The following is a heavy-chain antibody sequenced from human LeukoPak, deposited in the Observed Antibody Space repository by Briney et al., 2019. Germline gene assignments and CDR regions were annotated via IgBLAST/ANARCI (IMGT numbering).Heavy chain of an antibody. J-gene: IGHJ4*02. CDR3: AKDPGWRDGYN. D-gene: IGHD5-12*01. Sequence: GGSLRLSCSASGFTFDDYAMQCVRHAPGKGLEWGSGISWNSGSIGYADSVKERFTISRDNAKNSLYLQMNSLRAEDKALYYCAKDPGWRDGYNWGQGTLVTVSS. V-gene: IGHV3-9*01. CDR1: GFTFDDYA. CDR2: ISWNSGSI.